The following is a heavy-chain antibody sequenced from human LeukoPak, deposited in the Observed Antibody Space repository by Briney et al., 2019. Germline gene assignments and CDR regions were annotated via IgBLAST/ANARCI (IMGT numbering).Heavy chain of an antibody. V-gene: IGHV3-23*01. Sequence: GGSLRLSCAASGFTSSNYWMSWVRQAPGKGLEWVSTISISGGSTYYADSVKGRFTISRDNSKSMQYPQMNSLRAEDTAIYYCARGGLYHFDYWGQGTLVTVSS. CDR3: ARGGLYHFDY. CDR2: ISISGGST. CDR1: GFTSSNYW. J-gene: IGHJ4*02.